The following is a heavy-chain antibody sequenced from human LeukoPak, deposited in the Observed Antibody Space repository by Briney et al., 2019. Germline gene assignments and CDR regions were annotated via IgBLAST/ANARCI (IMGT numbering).Heavy chain of an antibody. CDR3: ARDHGVGSSGWNGIDY. D-gene: IGHD6-19*01. V-gene: IGHV1-18*01. CDR2: ISAYNGNT. J-gene: IGHJ4*02. Sequence: ASVKVSCKASGYTFTSYGISWVRQAPGQGLEWMGWISAYNGNTNYAQKLQGRVTMTTDTSTNTAYMELRSLRSDDSALYYCARDHGVGSSGWNGIDYWGQGTLVTVSS. CDR1: GYTFTSYG.